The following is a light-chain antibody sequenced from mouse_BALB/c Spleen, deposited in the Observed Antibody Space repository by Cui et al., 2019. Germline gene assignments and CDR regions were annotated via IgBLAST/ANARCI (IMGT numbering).Light chain of an antibody. Sequence: QIVLTQSPAIMSASLGTEITLTCSASSSVSYMHWYQQKSGTSPKLLIYSTSNLAYGVPSRFSGSGSGNFYSLTISSVEAEDAADYYCHQWSSYPWTFGGGTKLEIK. J-gene: IGKJ1*01. CDR2: STS. CDR1: SSVSY. CDR3: HQWSSYPWT. V-gene: IGKV4-80*01.